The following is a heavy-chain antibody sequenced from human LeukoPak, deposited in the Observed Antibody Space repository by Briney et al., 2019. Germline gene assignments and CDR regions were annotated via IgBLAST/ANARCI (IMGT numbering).Heavy chain of an antibody. Sequence: ASVKVSCKASGGTFSSYAISWVRQAPGQGLEWMGRIIPILGIANYAQKFQGRVTITADKSTSTAYMELSSLRSEDTAVYYCARVSPPPYDSSGYYGTGNWFDPWGQGTLVTVSS. V-gene: IGHV1-69*04. J-gene: IGHJ5*02. CDR3: ARVSPPPYDSSGYYGTGNWFDP. CDR2: IIPILGIA. CDR1: GGTFSSYA. D-gene: IGHD3-22*01.